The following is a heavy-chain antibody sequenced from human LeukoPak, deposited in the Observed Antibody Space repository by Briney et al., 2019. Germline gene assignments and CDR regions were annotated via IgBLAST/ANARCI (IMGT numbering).Heavy chain of an antibody. CDR1: GGSISSYY. D-gene: IGHD4-17*01. V-gene: IGHV4-59*01. J-gene: IGHJ4*02. Sequence: PSETLSLTCTVSGGSISSYYWSWIRQPPGKGLEWIGYIYYNGSTNYNPSLKSRVTISVDTSKNQFSLKLSSVTAADTAVYYCARSPYGDYGGYWGQGTLVTVSS. CDR2: IYYNGST. CDR3: ARSPYGDYGGY.